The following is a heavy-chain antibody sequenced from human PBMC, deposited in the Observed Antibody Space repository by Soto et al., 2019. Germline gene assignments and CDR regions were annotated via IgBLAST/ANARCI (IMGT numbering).Heavy chain of an antibody. CDR2: INPSGGST. V-gene: IGHV1-46*01. D-gene: IGHD4-17*01. CDR3: ARRLRWSLDX. J-gene: IGHJ4*01. CDR1: GYTFTSYY. Sequence: QVQLVQSGAEVKKPGASVKVSCKASGYTFTSYYMHWVRQAPGQGLEWMGIINPSGGSTSYAQKFQGRVTMTRDTSTSTVYXEXXXXXXXXXXXXXCARRLRWSLDX.